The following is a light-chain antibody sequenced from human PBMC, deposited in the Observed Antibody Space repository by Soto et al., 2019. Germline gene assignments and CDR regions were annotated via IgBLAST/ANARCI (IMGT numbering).Light chain of an antibody. CDR2: STS. CDR3: QQYGRPLWT. CDR1: QSVGSAW. Sequence: ENVLTQSPGTLSLSPGERATLSCRASQSVGSAWLAWYQQKPGQAPRLLLYSTSTRATGIPDRFSGSGSGTDFTLTISRMETEDFAVYYCQQYGRPLWTFGQGTKVEVK. J-gene: IGKJ1*01. V-gene: IGKV3-20*01.